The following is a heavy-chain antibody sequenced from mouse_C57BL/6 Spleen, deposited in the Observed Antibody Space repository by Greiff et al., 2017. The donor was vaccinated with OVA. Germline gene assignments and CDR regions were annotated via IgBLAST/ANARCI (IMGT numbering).Heavy chain of an antibody. CDR1: GYAFTNYL. CDR3: AREGYGGAWFDY. J-gene: IGHJ3*01. D-gene: IGHD2-2*01. V-gene: IGHV1-54*01. Sequence: SGAELVRPGTSVKVSCKASGYAFTNYLIEWVKQRPGQGLEWIGVINPGSGGTNYNEKFKGKATLTADKSSSTAYMQLSSLTSEDSAVYYCAREGYGGAWFDYWGQGTPVTVSA. CDR2: INPGSGGT.